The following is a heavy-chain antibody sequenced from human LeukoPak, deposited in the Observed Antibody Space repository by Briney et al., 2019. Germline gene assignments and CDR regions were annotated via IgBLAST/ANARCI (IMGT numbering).Heavy chain of an antibody. CDR1: GYTFTSYY. Sequence: ASVKVSCKASGYTFTSYYMHWVRQAPGQGLEWMGIINPSGGSTSYAQKFQGRVTMTRDMSTSTVYMELSSLRSEDTAVYYCARAQRSESGWKTGDDAFDIWGQGTMVTVSS. D-gene: IGHD6-19*01. CDR3: ARAQRSESGWKTGDDAFDI. J-gene: IGHJ3*02. CDR2: INPSGGST. V-gene: IGHV1-46*01.